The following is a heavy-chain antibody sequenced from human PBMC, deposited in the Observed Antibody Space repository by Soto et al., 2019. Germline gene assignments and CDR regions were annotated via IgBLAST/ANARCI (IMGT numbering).Heavy chain of an antibody. CDR3: ARGVFTIFGVVINWFDP. CDR1: VGSFSGYY. CDR2: INHSGST. J-gene: IGHJ5*02. D-gene: IGHD3-3*01. V-gene: IGHV4-34*01. Sequence: SETLSLTCAVYVGSFSGYYWSWIRQPPGKGLEWIGEINHSGSTNYKPSLKSRVTISVDTSKNQFSLKMSSVTAADTAVYYCARGVFTIFGVVINWFDPWGRGNLVTVSS.